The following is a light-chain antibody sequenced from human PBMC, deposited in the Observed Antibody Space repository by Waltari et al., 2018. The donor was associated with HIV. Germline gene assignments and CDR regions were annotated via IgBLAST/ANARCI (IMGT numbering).Light chain of an antibody. J-gene: IGLJ2*01. CDR3: QAWDTSSVL. CDR1: KLGDKY. Sequence: SYELTQPPSVSVSPGQTASITCSGDKLGDKYAGWYKQKPGQSPVVVIYQDKKRPSGTPERFSGSNSENTATLTISGTQAMDEADYYCQAWDTSSVLFGGGTKLTVL. V-gene: IGLV3-1*01. CDR2: QDK.